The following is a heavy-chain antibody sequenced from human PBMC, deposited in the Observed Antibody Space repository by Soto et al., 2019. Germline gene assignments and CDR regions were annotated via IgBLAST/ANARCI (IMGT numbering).Heavy chain of an antibody. CDR2: IYYSGST. V-gene: IGHV4-31*03. J-gene: IGHJ4*02. D-gene: IGHD6-13*01. CDR1: GGSISSGGYY. CDR3: ASSLRGSSSLGGY. Sequence: SETLSLTCTVSGGSISSGGYYWSWIRQHPGKGLEWIGYIYYSGSTYYNPSLKSRVTISVDTSKNQFSLKLSSVTAADTAVYYCASSLRGSSSLGGYWGQGTLVTVSS.